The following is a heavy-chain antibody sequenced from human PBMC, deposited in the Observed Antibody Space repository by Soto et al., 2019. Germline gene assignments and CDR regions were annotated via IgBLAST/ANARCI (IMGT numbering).Heavy chain of an antibody. Sequence: GGPLRLPCAASGFTFSSYWLTWDRQAPGKGLEGVANIKQDGSEKYYVDSVKGRFTISRDNAKNSLYLQMSSLRAEDTAVYYCARDRRYGDYYYYYMDVWGKGTTVTVSS. V-gene: IGHV3-7*01. J-gene: IGHJ6*03. CDR3: ARDRRYGDYYYYYMDV. CDR1: GFTFSSYW. D-gene: IGHD4-17*01. CDR2: IKQDGSEK.